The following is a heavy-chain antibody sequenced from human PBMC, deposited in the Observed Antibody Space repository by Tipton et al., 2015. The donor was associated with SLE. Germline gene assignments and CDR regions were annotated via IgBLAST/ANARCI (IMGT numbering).Heavy chain of an antibody. V-gene: IGHV3-66*01. CDR2: IYGDGDT. CDR1: GFTFSDYY. CDR3: VAAGSIDI. Sequence: SLRLSCVASGFTFSDYYMSWLRQAPGRGLEWVSVIYGDGDTHYGDSVKGRFTISRDDPRKMVYLQMNSLRAEDTAMYYCVAAGSIDIWGQGTLVTVSS. D-gene: IGHD6-13*01. J-gene: IGHJ1*01.